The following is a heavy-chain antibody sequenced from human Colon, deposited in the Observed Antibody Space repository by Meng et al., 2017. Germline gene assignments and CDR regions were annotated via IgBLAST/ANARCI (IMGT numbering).Heavy chain of an antibody. CDR1: GLPFSSYA. CDR3: TSHTWPENF. V-gene: IGHV3-30*04. J-gene: IGHJ4*02. CDR2: ISHDGSSK. Sequence: GGSLRLSCAASGFAASGLPFSSYAMHWVRQAPGKGLEWVAVISHDGSSKWYADSVKGRFTISRDNSKNTVYLQMNSLRGEDTAVYYCTSHTWPENFWGQGMLVTVSS.